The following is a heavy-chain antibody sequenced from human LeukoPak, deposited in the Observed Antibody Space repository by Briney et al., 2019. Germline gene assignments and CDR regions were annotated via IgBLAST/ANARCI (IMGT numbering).Heavy chain of an antibody. D-gene: IGHD3-22*01. CDR1: GFTFRDFA. Sequence: PGRSPRLSCAASGFTFRDFAMNWVRQAPGKGLEWVSIISRSGEISYHANSVTGRSTISRDNSKSTLYLQMNSLKAEDTAVYFCAKSDDNSNFHLTGYLDYWGQGTLVSVSS. CDR2: ISRSGEIS. J-gene: IGHJ4*02. V-gene: IGHV3-23*01. CDR3: AKSDDNSNFHLTGYLDY.